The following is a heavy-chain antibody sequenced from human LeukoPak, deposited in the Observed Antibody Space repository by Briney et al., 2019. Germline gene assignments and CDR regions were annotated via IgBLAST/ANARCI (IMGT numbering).Heavy chain of an antibody. CDR1: GFTFSNFA. Sequence: GGSLRLSCAASGFTFSNFAMSWVRQAPGKGLEWVSSISGTGANTHCADSARGQFTISRDYSKNTLYLRMSSLRAEDTAVYYCAKSSVRGVDSFDYWGQGTLVTVSS. CDR2: ISGTGANT. J-gene: IGHJ4*02. CDR3: AKSSVRGVDSFDY. V-gene: IGHV3-23*01. D-gene: IGHD3-10*01.